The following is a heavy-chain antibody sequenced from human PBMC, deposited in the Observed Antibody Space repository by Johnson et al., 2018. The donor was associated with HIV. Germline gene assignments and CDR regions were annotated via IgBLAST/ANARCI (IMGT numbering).Heavy chain of an antibody. CDR1: GFTFDDYG. CDR3: AREQTSMVQGVIWAFDI. J-gene: IGHJ3*02. D-gene: IGHD3-10*01. V-gene: IGHV3-23*04. Sequence: VQLVESGGSVVRPGGSLRLSCAASGFTFDDYGMSWVRQAPGKGLEWVSGISGSGGSTYYADSVKGRFTISRDNSKNTLYLQMNSLRAEDTAVYYCAREQTSMVQGVIWAFDIWGQGTMVTVSS. CDR2: ISGSGGST.